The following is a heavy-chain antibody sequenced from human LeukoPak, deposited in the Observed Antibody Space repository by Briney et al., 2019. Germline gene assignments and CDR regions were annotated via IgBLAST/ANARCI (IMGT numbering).Heavy chain of an antibody. CDR1: GYSFTSYW. D-gene: IGHD6-13*01. J-gene: IGHJ4*02. CDR3: ARHWGVAAAGTEGDY. Sequence: GESLKTSCKGSGYSFTSYWISWVRQMPGKGLEWMGRIDPSDSYTNYSPSFQGHVTISADKSISTAYLQWSSLKASDTAMYCCARHWGVAAAGTEGDYWGQGTPVTVSS. CDR2: IDPSDSYT. V-gene: IGHV5-10-1*01.